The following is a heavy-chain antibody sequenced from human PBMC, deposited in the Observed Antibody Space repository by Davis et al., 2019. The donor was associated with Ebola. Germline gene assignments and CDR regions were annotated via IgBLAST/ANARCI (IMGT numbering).Heavy chain of an antibody. CDR3: ARPRYDLHGMDV. D-gene: IGHD3-3*01. CDR1: GWSFSGYY. CDR2: INHSGST. J-gene: IGHJ6*02. V-gene: IGHV4-34*01. Sequence: SETLSLTCAVYGWSFSGYYWSWIRHPPGKGLEWIGEINHSGSTNYNPSLKSRVTISVDTSKNQFSLKQSSVTAADTAVYYCARPRYDLHGMDVWGQGTTVTVSS.